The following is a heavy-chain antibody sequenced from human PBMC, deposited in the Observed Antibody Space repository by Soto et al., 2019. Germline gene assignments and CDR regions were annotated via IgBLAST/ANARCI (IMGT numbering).Heavy chain of an antibody. CDR2: VYYSGTT. J-gene: IGHJ4*02. CDR1: GGSVSDKTYY. D-gene: IGHD4-17*01. V-gene: IGHV4-61*01. CDR3: ARTTAVPNTLRSRYFFDY. Sequence: AETLSLTCSVSGGSVSDKTYYWSWIRQPPGKRLEWIGYVYYSGTTNYNPSLKSRVTISVDLSKNRFSLRLSSVTTADTALYYCARTTAVPNTLRSRYFFDYWGQGTLVTVSS.